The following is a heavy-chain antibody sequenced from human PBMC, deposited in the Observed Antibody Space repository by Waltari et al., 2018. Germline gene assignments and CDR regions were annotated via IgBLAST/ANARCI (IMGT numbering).Heavy chain of an antibody. CDR2: INAGNGNT. Sequence: QVQLVQSGAEVKKPGASVKVSCKASGYTFTSYAMHWMRQAPGQRLEWMGWINAGNGNTKYSQKFQGRVTITRDTSASTAYMELSSLRSEDTAVYYCARARTLGGMDVWGQGTTVTVSS. J-gene: IGHJ6*02. CDR1: GYTFTSYA. CDR3: ARARTLGGMDV. V-gene: IGHV1-3*01. D-gene: IGHD5-12*01.